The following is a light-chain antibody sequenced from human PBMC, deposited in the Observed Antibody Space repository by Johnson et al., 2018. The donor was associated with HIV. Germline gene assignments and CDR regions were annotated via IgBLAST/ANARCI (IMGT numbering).Light chain of an antibody. V-gene: IGLV1-51*02. J-gene: IGLJ1*01. CDR3: GTWDSSLSRGG. CDR1: SLNISYNY. CDR2: ENK. Sequence: QPVLTQPPSVSAAPGQKVTISCSGSSLNISYNYVSWYQQLPGTAPKLIIYENKTRPSGIPDRFSGSKSGTPATLDITGLQQGDEADYYCGTWDSSLSRGGFGTGTKVTVL.